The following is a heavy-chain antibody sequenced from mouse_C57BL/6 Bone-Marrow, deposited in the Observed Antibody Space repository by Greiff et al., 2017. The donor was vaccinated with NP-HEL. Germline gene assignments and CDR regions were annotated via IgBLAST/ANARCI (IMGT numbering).Heavy chain of an antibody. J-gene: IGHJ1*03. D-gene: IGHD1-1*01. CDR1: GYTFTSYW. CDR2: IDPNSGGT. Sequence: QVHVKQPGAELVKPGASVKLSCKASGYTFTSYWMHWVKQRPGRGLEWIGRIDPNSGGTKYNEKFKSKATLTVDKPSSTAYMQLSSLTSEDSAVYYCARRESGSSPWYFDVWGTGTTVTVSS. CDR3: ARRESGSSPWYFDV. V-gene: IGHV1-72*01.